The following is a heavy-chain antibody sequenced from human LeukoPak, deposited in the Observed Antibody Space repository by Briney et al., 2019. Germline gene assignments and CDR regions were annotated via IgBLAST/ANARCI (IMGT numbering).Heavy chain of an antibody. Sequence: GGSLRLSCAASGFTFSSYSMNWVRQAPGKGLEWVSYISSGSGTIYYADSVKGRFTISRDNSKNTLYLQMNSLRAEDTAVYYCAKDLRDGYNYIPIFDYWGQGTLVTVSS. D-gene: IGHD5-24*01. CDR1: GFTFSSYS. J-gene: IGHJ4*02. V-gene: IGHV3-48*01. CDR3: AKDLRDGYNYIPIFDY. CDR2: ISSGSGTI.